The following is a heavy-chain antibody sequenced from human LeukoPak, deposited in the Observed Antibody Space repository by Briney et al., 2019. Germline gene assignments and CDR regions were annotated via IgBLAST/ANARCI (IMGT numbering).Heavy chain of an antibody. D-gene: IGHD6-13*01. CDR3: ARVDHLQQQLASDY. V-gene: IGHV3-21*01. Sequence: GSLSLSCAASGFPFSTYTMNWVRQAPGKGLEWVSSISSGSRDIYYADSVKGRFTISRDNAKNSLYLQMNSLRAEDTAVYYCARVDHLQQQLASDYWGQGTLVTVSS. CDR1: GFPFSTYT. J-gene: IGHJ4*02. CDR2: ISSGSRDI.